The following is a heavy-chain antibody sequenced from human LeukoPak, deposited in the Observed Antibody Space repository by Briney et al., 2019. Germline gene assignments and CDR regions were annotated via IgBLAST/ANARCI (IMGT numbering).Heavy chain of an antibody. J-gene: IGHJ4*02. D-gene: IGHD3-9*01. Sequence: SQTLSLTCALSGDSFSSNSAAWHGLRQSPSRGFEGLGRTYYRSKWYHDFAVSVESRITINPDTSKNQFSLQLNSVTPEDTAMYYCARSGLRDYCDCWGPGTLVTVSS. CDR1: GDSFSSNSAA. CDR2: TYYRSKWYH. V-gene: IGHV6-1*01. CDR3: ARSGLRDYCDC.